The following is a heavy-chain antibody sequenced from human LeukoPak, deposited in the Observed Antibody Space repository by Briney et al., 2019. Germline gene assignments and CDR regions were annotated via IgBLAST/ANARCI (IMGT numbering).Heavy chain of an antibody. D-gene: IGHD1-1*01. J-gene: IGHJ4*02. CDR2: IYYSGSP. Sequence: SETLSLTCTVSGGSISNNNYYWAWIHQPPGKRLECIGSIYYSGSPYYNPSLKSRVTISVDTSKNQFSLRLSSVTAADTAVYYCATWRAAKTGFDYWGQGTLVTVSS. V-gene: IGHV4-39*01. CDR1: GGSISNNNYY. CDR3: ATWRAAKTGFDY.